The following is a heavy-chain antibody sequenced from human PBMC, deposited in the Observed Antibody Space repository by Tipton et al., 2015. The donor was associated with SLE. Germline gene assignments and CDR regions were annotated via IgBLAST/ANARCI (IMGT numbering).Heavy chain of an antibody. V-gene: IGHV3-9*01. J-gene: IGHJ4*02. D-gene: IGHD6-13*01. CDR2: ISWNSGSI. CDR1: GFIFDDYA. CDR3: AKAEAAAGRGFDY. Sequence: SLRLSCATSGFIFDDYAMHWVRQAPGKGLEWVSGISWNSGSIGYADSVKGRFTISRDNAKNSLYLQMNSLRAEDTALYYCAKAEAAAGRGFDYWGQGTLVTVSS.